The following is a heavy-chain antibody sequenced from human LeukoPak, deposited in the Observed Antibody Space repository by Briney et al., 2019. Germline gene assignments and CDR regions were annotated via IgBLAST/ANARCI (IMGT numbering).Heavy chain of an antibody. CDR2: IIPIFGTA. J-gene: IGHJ4*02. D-gene: IGHD6-19*01. V-gene: IGHV1-69*05. Sequence: GASVKVSCKASGGTFSSYAISWVRQAPGQGLEWMGGIIPIFGTANYAQKFQGRVTITTDESTSTAYMELSSLRSEGTAVYYCARARAVAGNGDFDYWGQGTLVTVSS. CDR3: ARARAVAGNGDFDY. CDR1: GGTFSSYA.